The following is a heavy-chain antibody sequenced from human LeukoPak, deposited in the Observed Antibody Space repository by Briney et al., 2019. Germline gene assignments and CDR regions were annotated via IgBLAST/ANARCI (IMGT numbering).Heavy chain of an antibody. Sequence: GGSLRLSCAASGFTFSSYGMHWVGQAPGKGLEWVAVIWYDGSNKYYADSVKGRFTISRDNSKNTLYLQMNSLRAEDTAVYYCARITQQLYYYYGMDVWGQESTVPVSS. CDR2: IWYDGSNK. D-gene: IGHD6-13*01. CDR3: ARITQQLYYYYGMDV. J-gene: IGHJ6*02. V-gene: IGHV3-33*01. CDR1: GFTFSSYG.